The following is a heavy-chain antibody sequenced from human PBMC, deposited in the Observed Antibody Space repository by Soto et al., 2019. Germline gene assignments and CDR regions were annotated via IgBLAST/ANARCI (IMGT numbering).Heavy chain of an antibody. CDR1: GFTFTSDD. J-gene: IGHJ3*02. CDR2: RNPNSGKS. CDR3: ARGRHAFDI. V-gene: IGHV1-8*01. Sequence: QVQLVQSGAEVKKPGASVKVSCKASGFTFTSDDINWVRQATGQGLEWMGWRNPNSGKSGYAQKFQGKVNMTRNTSIRTAYMELSSLRCEDTAVYYCARGRHAFDIWGQGTMVTVSS.